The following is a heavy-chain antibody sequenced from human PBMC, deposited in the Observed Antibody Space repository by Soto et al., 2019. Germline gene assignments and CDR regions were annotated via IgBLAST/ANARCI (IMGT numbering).Heavy chain of an antibody. CDR1: GFSFSTYG. J-gene: IGHJ4*02. V-gene: IGHV3-30*03. Sequence: GGSLRLSCAASGFSFSTYGMHWVRQAPGKGLEWVAIISYGGSDKYYADSVKGRFTISRDNSKNTLYLQMNSLRAEDTAVYYCARDKVAAAGIWGQGTLVTVSS. D-gene: IGHD6-13*01. CDR2: ISYGGSDK. CDR3: ARDKVAAAGI.